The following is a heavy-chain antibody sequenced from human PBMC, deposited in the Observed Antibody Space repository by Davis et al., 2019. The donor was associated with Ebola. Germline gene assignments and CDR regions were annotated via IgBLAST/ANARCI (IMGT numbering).Heavy chain of an antibody. CDR3: ARDRPLDFFGDYYGMDV. CDR1: GFTFSTYS. J-gene: IGHJ6*02. Sequence: GESLKISYAASGFTFSTYSMSWVRQAPGKALEWVLSISSDSDYIYYADSAKGRFTISRDNAKNSLYLQMNSLRAEDTAVYYCARDRPLDFFGDYYGMDVWGQGTTVTVSS. V-gene: IGHV3-21*01. CDR2: ISSDSDYI. D-gene: IGHD3-16*01.